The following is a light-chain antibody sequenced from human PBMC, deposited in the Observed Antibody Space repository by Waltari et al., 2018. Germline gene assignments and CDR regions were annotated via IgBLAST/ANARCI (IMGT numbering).Light chain of an antibody. V-gene: IGKV3-11*01. J-gene: IGKJ4*01. CDR3: QQRSNWPLT. CDR2: DAS. CDR1: PSVSNY. Sequence: ILLPQPPATLSLSPGARATLSCRASPSVSNYFAWDQRKPGQAPRLLIYDASNRATGVPARFSGSGSGTDFTLTISSLEPEDFAVYYCQQRSNWPLTFGGGTKVEIK.